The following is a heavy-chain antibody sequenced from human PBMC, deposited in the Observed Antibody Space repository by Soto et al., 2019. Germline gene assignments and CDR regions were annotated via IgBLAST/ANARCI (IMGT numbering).Heavy chain of an antibody. V-gene: IGHV4-4*02. D-gene: IGHD3-10*01. Sequence: QVQLQESGPGLVKPSGTLSLTCAVSGGSISSSNWWSWVRQPPGKGLEWIGEIYHSGNTNYNPSLKSRVTMEVDKSRNQFSPKLSSVTAADTAVYYCARRWGEGRVDYWGQGTLVTVSS. CDR1: GGSISSSNW. CDR2: IYHSGNT. CDR3: ARRWGEGRVDY. J-gene: IGHJ4*02.